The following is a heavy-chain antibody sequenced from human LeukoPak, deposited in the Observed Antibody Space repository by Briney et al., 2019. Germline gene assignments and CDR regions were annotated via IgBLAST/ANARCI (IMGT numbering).Heavy chain of an antibody. J-gene: IGHJ4*02. CDR1: GYTFTSYD. CDR2: MNPNSGNT. Sequence: ASVKVSCKASGYTFTSYDINWVRQATGQGLEWMGWMNPNSGNTGYAQKFQGRVTITRNTSISTAYMELSSLRSEDTAVYYCARDLPYYYGSGSYYPPSADWGQGTLVTVSS. V-gene: IGHV1-8*03. D-gene: IGHD3-10*01. CDR3: ARDLPYYYGSGSYYPPSAD.